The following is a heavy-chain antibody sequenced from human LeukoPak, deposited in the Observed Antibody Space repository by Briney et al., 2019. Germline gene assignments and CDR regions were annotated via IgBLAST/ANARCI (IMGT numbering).Heavy chain of an antibody. CDR2: ISSSSSYI. V-gene: IGHV3-21*01. J-gene: IGHJ4*02. D-gene: IGHD2-2*01. CDR3: AQCFGTSCFDFDY. Sequence: GGSLRPSCAASGFTFSSYGMSWVRQAPGKGLEWVSSISSSSSYIYYADSVKGRFTISRDNDKNSLYLQMNSLRAEDTAVYYCAQCFGTSCFDFDYWGQGTLVTVSS. CDR1: GFTFSSYG.